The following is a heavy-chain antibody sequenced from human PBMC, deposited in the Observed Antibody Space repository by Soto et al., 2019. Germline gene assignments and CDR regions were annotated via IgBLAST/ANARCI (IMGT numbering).Heavy chain of an antibody. CDR2: ISGSGGIT. Sequence: GGSLRLSCAASGFTFSSYAMGWVRQAPGKGLDWVSVISGSGGITYSADSVKGRFTISRDNSKNILYLQINSLRAEDTAMYYCARSSFDYWGQGTLVTVSS. CDR3: ARSSFDY. V-gene: IGHV3-23*01. J-gene: IGHJ4*02. CDR1: GFTFSSYA.